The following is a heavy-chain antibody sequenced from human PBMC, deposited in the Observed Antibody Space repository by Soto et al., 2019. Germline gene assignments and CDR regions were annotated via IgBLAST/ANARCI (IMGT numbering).Heavy chain of an antibody. Sequence: QVQLVQSGAEVKKPGASVTVSCTASGYTFTSYYIHWVRQAPGQGLELMGIIKPSGGSTSYARKFQSRVTINRDTSTSTVYIEDSGLRSEDTAVYYCARDQIPSTLYYEHCYMDVWGKGTTVTGSS. J-gene: IGHJ6*03. V-gene: IGHV1-46*03. CDR2: IKPSGGST. CDR3: ARDQIPSTLYYEHCYMDV. CDR1: GYTFTSYY. D-gene: IGHD3-3*01.